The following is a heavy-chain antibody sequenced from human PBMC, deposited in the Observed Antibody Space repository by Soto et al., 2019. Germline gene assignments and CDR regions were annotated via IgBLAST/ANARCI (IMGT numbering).Heavy chain of an antibody. D-gene: IGHD5-12*01. Sequence: QVQRQVSGPGLVKPSATLSLTCTVSDGSISSYYWSWIRQPPGKGLDWLGYSFYTGSTNHNPSLKSRVTISLDMSTNQFSLRLSSVPAADTATYYCAKSRDGYNLNAIDDWGQGFLVTVSS. CDR1: DGSISSYY. J-gene: IGHJ4*02. CDR2: SFYTGST. CDR3: AKSRDGYNLNAIDD. V-gene: IGHV4-59*01.